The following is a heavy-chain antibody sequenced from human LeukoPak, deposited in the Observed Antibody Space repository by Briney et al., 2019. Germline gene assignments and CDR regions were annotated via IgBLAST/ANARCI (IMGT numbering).Heavy chain of an antibody. J-gene: IGHJ5*02. V-gene: IGHV1-2*02. CDR1: GYTFTGYY. CDR2: INPNSGGT. D-gene: IGHD3-16*02. Sequence: GASVKVSCKASGYTFTGYYMHWVRRAPGQGLEWMGWINPNSGGTNYAQKFQGRVTMTRDTSISTAYMELSRLRSDDTAVYYCARXXXELSQNWFDPWGQGTLVTVSS. CDR3: ARXXXELSQNWFDP.